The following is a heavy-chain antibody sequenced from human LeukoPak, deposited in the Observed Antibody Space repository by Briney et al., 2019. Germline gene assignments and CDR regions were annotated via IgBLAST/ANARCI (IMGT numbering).Heavy chain of an antibody. CDR1: GFTFSSYG. Sequence: GGSLRLSCAASGFTFSSYGMHWVRQAPGKGLEWVAVIWYDGSNKYYADSVKGRFTISRDNSKNTLYLQMNSLRAEDTAVYYCARDSYYYDSSGYYTSYYFDYWGQGTLVTVSS. V-gene: IGHV3-33*01. D-gene: IGHD3-22*01. CDR3: ARDSYYYDSSGYYTSYYFDY. CDR2: IWYDGSNK. J-gene: IGHJ4*02.